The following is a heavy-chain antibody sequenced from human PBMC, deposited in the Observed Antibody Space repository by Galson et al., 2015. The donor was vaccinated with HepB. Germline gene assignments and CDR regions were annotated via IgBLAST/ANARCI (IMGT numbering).Heavy chain of an antibody. CDR1: GFTFSSHG. Sequence: SLRLSCAASGFTFSSHGMHWVRQAPGKGLEWVAVIWHDGSNKYYADSMKGRFTISRDNSKKTLYLQMSSLRAEDTAVYYCAREGLTAMTLFDYWGQGTLVTVSS. J-gene: IGHJ4*02. V-gene: IGHV3-33*01. CDR3: AREGLTAMTLFDY. CDR2: IWHDGSNK. D-gene: IGHD4-17*01.